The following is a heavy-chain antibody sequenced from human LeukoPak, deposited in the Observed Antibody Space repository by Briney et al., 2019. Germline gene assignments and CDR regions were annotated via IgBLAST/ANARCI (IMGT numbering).Heavy chain of an antibody. CDR2: IKQDGSEN. Sequence: PGGSLRLSCAASGFTFSIYWMSWVRQAPGKGLEWVANIKQDGSENYYVDSVKGRFTISRDNAKNSLYLQTNSLRAEDTAVYYCAREPVAAAPPNYYYYMDVWGKGTTVTISS. D-gene: IGHD6-13*01. J-gene: IGHJ6*03. V-gene: IGHV3-7*01. CDR1: GFTFSIYW. CDR3: AREPVAAAPPNYYYYMDV.